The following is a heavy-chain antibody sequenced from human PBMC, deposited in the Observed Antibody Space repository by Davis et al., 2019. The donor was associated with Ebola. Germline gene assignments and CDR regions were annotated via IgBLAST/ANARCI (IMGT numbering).Heavy chain of an antibody. CDR2: IYYSGST. Sequence: MPSETLSLTCTVSGGSISSGGYYWSWIRQHPGKGLEWIGYIYYSGSTYYNPSLKSRVTISVDTSKNQFSLKLSSVTAADTAVYYCARVDPYSSGSYFDYWGQGTLVTVSS. D-gene: IGHD6-19*01. J-gene: IGHJ4*02. CDR1: GGSISSGGYY. CDR3: ARVDPYSSGSYFDY. V-gene: IGHV4-31*03.